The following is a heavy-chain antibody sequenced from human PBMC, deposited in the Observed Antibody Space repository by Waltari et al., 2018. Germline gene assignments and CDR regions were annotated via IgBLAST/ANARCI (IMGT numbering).Heavy chain of an antibody. CDR1: GYTFTSYY. J-gene: IGHJ6*03. CDR3: ARDRGRYYDSSRPSSYMDV. Sequence: QVQLVQSGAEVKKPGASVKVSCKASGYTFTSYYMHWVRQAPGQGLEWMGIINPSGGSTSYAQKFQGRVTITRDTSTSTVYMELSSLRSEDTAVYYCARDRGRYYDSSRPSSYMDVWGKGTTVTVSS. D-gene: IGHD3-22*01. V-gene: IGHV1-46*01. CDR2: INPSGGST.